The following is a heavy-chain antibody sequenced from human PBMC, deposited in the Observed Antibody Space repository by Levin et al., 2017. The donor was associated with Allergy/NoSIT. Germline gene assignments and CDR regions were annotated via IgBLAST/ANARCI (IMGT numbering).Heavy chain of an antibody. CDR3: ARDLKVSKTYYYYGMDV. D-gene: IGHD6-6*01. CDR2: ISYDGSNK. V-gene: IGHV3-30*04. CDR1: GFTFSSYA. Sequence: PGGSLRLSCAASGFTFSSYAMHWVRQAPGKGLEWVAVISYDGSNKYYADSVKGRFTISRDNSKNTLYLQMNSLRAEDTAVYYCARDLKVSKTYYYYGMDVWGQGTTVTVSS. J-gene: IGHJ6*02.